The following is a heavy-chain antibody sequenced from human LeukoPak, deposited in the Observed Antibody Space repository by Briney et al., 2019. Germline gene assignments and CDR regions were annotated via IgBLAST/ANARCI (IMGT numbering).Heavy chain of an antibody. D-gene: IGHD3-10*01. CDR3: ARHYYGSGKDAFDI. CDR2: IYYSGST. J-gene: IGHJ3*02. CDR1: GGSISSYY. Sequence: SSETLSLTCTVSGGSISSYYWSWIRQPPGKGLEWIGYIYYSGSTNYKSSLKSRVTISVDTSKNQFSLKLSSVTAADTAVYYCARHYYGSGKDAFDIWGQGTMVTVSS. V-gene: IGHV4-59*08.